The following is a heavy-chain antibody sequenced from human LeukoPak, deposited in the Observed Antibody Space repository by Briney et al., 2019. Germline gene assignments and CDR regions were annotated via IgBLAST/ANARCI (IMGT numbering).Heavy chain of an antibody. J-gene: IGHJ4*02. V-gene: IGHV3-48*02. CDR2: ISSSSSTI. D-gene: IGHD4-17*01. CDR3: ARDVGPTVQPTPVDF. CDR1: GFTFSTYS. Sequence: GGPLRLSCAASGFTFSTYSMIGVRHAPGKGVEGVSYISSSSSTIYYADSVKGRFTISRDNAKNSLYLHMNSLRDEDTAVYYCARDVGPTVQPTPVDFWGQGTLVTVSS.